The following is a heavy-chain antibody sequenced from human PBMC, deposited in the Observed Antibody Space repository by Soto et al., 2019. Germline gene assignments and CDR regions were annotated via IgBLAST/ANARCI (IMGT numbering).Heavy chain of an antibody. J-gene: IGHJ6*02. V-gene: IGHV3-21*01. CDR2: ISSSSSYI. D-gene: IGHD2-2*01. CDR3: AKGQHCSSTSCHFYYYGMDV. CDR1: GFTFSSYS. Sequence: PGGSLRLSCAASGFTFSSYSMNWVRQAPGKGLECVSSISSSSSYIYYADSVKGRFTISRDNAKNSLYLQMSSLRAEDTAVYYCAKGQHCSSTSCHFYYYGMDVWGQGTTVTVSS.